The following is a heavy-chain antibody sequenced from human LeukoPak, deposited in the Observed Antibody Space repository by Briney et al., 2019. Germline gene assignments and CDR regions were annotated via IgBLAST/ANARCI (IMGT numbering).Heavy chain of an antibody. CDR2: ISGSGGST. J-gene: IGHJ5*02. V-gene: IGHV3-23*01. Sequence: GGSLRLSCAASGFTFSSYAMSWVRQAPGKGLEWVSAISGSGGSTYYADSVKGRFTVSRDNSKNTLYLQMNSLRAEDTAVYYCAKAGGYDSPGAWFDPWGQGTLVTVSS. CDR1: GFTFSSYA. CDR3: AKAGGYDSPGAWFDP. D-gene: IGHD5-12*01.